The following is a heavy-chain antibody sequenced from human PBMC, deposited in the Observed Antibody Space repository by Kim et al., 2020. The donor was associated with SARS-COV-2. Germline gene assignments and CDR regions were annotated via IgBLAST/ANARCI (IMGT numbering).Heavy chain of an antibody. CDR1: DGSISSAGYY. D-gene: IGHD6-13*01. Sequence: SETLSLTCTVSDGSISSAGYYWSWIRQHPGKGLEWIGYIYYSGSTYYNPSLKSRVTISVDTSKNQFSLKLNSVTAADTAVYYCARRIASQANWFDPWGQGTLVTVSS. CDR3: ARRIASQANWFDP. CDR2: IYYSGST. V-gene: IGHV4-31*03. J-gene: IGHJ5*02.